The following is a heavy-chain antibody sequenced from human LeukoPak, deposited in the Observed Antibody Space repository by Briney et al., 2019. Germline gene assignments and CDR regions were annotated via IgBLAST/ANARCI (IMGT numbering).Heavy chain of an antibody. Sequence: SETLSLTCAVYGGSFSGHYWSWIRQPPGKGLEWIGEINYSGSTNYNPSLKSRVTISVDTSKNQFSLKLSSVTAADTAVYYCASFDSGSYYGPGLAYDYWGQGTLVTVSS. D-gene: IGHD1-26*01. CDR2: INYSGST. CDR3: ASFDSGSYYGPGLAYDY. V-gene: IGHV4-34*01. J-gene: IGHJ4*02. CDR1: GGSFSGHY.